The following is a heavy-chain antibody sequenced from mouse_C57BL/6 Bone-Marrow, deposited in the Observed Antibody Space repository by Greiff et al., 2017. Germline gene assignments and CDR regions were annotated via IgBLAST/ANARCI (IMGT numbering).Heavy chain of an antibody. CDR1: GFTFSDYG. V-gene: IGHV5-17*01. Sequence: EVKLVESGGGLVKPGGSLKLSCAASGFTFSDYGMHWVRQAPEKGLEWVAYISSGSSTIYYADTVKGRFTISRANAKNTLFLQMTSLMSEDTAMYYCAREIYPLDYDAMDYWGQGTSVTVSS. J-gene: IGHJ4*01. CDR2: ISSGSSTI. CDR3: AREIYPLDYDAMDY.